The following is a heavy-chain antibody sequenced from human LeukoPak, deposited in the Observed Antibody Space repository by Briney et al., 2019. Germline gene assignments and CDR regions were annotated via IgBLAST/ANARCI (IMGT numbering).Heavy chain of an antibody. V-gene: IGHV1-69*05. CDR3: ASLSIDGYNPFDY. CDR2: IIPIFGTA. CDR1: GGTFSSYA. Sequence: ASVKVSCKASGGTFSSYAISWVRQAPGQGLEWMGRIIPIFGTANYAQKFQGRVTITTDESTSTAYMELSSLRSEATAVYYCASLSIDGYNPFDYWGQGTLVTVSS. J-gene: IGHJ4*02. D-gene: IGHD5-24*01.